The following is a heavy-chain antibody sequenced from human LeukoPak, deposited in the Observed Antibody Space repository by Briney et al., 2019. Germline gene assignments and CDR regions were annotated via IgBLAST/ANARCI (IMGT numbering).Heavy chain of an antibody. V-gene: IGHV3-21*01. Sequence: GGSLRLSCAASGFTFSSYSMNWVRQAPGKGLEWVSSISSSSSSYIYYADSVKGRFTISRDNAKNSLYLQMNSLRAEDTAVYYCARAPWELLTHDYWGQGTLVTVSS. D-gene: IGHD1-26*01. CDR3: ARAPWELLTHDY. CDR1: GFTFSSYS. J-gene: IGHJ4*02. CDR2: ISSSSSSYI.